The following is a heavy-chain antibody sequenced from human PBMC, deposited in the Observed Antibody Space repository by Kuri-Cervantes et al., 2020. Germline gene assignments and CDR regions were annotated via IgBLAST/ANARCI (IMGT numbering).Heavy chain of an antibody. J-gene: IGHJ4*02. V-gene: IGHV3-53*01. CDR1: GFTVSSHY. D-gene: IGHD1-26*01. CDR3: ATDKGYFAFDY. CDR2: IYFGDTT. Sequence: GESLKISCAASGFTVSSHYMSWVRQAPGKGLEWVSIIYFGDTTYYADSVKGRFTISRDNAKNSLYLQMNSLRAEDTAVYYCATDKGYFAFDYWGQGTLVTVSS.